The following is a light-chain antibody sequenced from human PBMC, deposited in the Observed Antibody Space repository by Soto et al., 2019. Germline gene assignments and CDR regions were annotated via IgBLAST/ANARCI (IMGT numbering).Light chain of an antibody. CDR2: MND. CDR1: TSNILRNY. CDR3: ASWDDSLSGYV. J-gene: IGLJ1*01. Sequence: QSVLTQPPSASGNPGQRLTISCSRSTSNILRNYVYWYRQFPGTAPRLLISMNDQRPSGVPDRLSGSKSGTSASLAISGLRSEDEADYYCASWDDSLSGYVFGTGTKVTVL. V-gene: IGLV1-47*01.